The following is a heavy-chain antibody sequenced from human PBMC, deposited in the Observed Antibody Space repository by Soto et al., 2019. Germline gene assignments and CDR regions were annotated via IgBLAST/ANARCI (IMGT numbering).Heavy chain of an antibody. CDR2: ISAYNGNT. CDR1: GYTFTSYG. Sequence: QVQLVQSGAEVKKPGASVKVSCKASGYTFTSYGISWVRQAPGQGLEWMGWISAYNGNTNYAQKLQGRVTMTTATATSTAYMELRSLRSDARAVYSSARSVGYNFAMADWRQGTTITVSS. D-gene: IGHD1-26*01. CDR3: ARSVGYNFAMAD. J-gene: IGHJ6*02. V-gene: IGHV1-18*01.